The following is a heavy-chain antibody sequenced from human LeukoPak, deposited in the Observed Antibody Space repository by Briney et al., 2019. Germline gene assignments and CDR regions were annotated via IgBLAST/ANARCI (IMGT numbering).Heavy chain of an antibody. CDR3: ARGGSRQYNF. Sequence: GGSLRLSCAASGFTFSSYWMSWVRQAPGKGLEWVANIRHDGSEKYYVDSVKGRFTISRDKAKDSLYLQMNSLRVEDTAVYYCARGGSRQYNFWGQGTLVTVSS. D-gene: IGHD5-18*01. J-gene: IGHJ4*02. CDR2: IRHDGSEK. CDR1: GFTFSSYW. V-gene: IGHV3-7*01.